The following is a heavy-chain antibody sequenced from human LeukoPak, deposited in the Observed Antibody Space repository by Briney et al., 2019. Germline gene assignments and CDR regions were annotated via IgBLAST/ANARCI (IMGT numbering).Heavy chain of an antibody. V-gene: IGHV4-61*02. CDR2: IYTSGST. CDR3: ARDQRGYYGSGSYLDY. D-gene: IGHD3-10*01. Sequence: SETLSLTCTVSGGSISSGSYYWSWIRQPAGKGLEWIGRIYTSGSTNYNPSLKSRVTISVDTSKNQFSLKLSSVTAADTAVYYCARDQRGYYGSGSYLDYWGQGTLVTVSS. CDR1: GGSISSGSYY. J-gene: IGHJ4*02.